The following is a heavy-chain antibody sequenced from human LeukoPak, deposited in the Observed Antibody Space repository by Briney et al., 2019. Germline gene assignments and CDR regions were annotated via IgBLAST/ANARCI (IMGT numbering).Heavy chain of an antibody. D-gene: IGHD3-22*01. Sequence: SETLSLTCAVYGGSFSGYYWSWIRQPPGKGLEWIGEINHSGSTNYNPSLKSRVTISVDTSKNQFSLKLSSVTAADTAVYYCARLMYYYDSSGYYYTYYYYYYMDVWGKGTTVTISS. J-gene: IGHJ6*03. V-gene: IGHV4-34*01. CDR2: INHSGST. CDR1: GGSFSGYY. CDR3: ARLMYYYDSSGYYYTYYYYYYMDV.